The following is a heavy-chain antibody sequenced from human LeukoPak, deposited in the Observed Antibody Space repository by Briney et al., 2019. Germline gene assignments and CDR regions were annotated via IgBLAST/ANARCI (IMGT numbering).Heavy chain of an antibody. J-gene: IGHJ4*02. CDR3: ARHTTDRPNLIDH. D-gene: IGHD6-6*01. V-gene: IGHV3-74*01. CDR1: GFTFSSKTYW. Sequence: PGGSLRLSCAASGFTFSSKTYWMHWVRQAPGKGLVWVSRINYDGTSTNYADSVKGRFTISRDNARDTRYLQMNSLRAEDTAVYYCARHTTDRPNLIDHWGQGTLVTVSS. CDR2: INYDGTST.